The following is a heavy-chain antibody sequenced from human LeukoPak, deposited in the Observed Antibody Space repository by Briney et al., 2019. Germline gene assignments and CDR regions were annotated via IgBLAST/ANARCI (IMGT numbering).Heavy chain of an antibody. CDR2: INPHSGGT. V-gene: IGHV1-2*02. CDR1: GYTFTGYY. CDR3: ARELTAIYCGGDCYSGMAF. Sequence: GASVKVSCKASGYTFTGYYIHWVRQAPGQGLEWMGWINPHSGGTNYAQKFQGRVTMTRDTSISTAYMELSRLRSDDTAVYYCARELTAIYCGGDCYSGMAFWGQGTLVTVSS. D-gene: IGHD2-21*02. J-gene: IGHJ4*02.